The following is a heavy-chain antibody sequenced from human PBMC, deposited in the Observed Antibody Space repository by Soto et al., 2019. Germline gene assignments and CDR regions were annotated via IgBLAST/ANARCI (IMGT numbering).Heavy chain of an antibody. Sequence: QVTLKESGPVLVKPTETLTLTCTVSGFSLSNARMGVSWIRQPPGKALEWLAHIFSNDEKSYSTSLKSRLTISKDTSKSQVVLTMTNMDPVDTATYYRARAKRYCSGGSCYYFDYWGQGTLVTVSS. CDR1: GFSLSNARMG. CDR2: IFSNDEK. CDR3: ARAKRYCSGGSCYYFDY. J-gene: IGHJ4*02. V-gene: IGHV2-26*01. D-gene: IGHD2-15*01.